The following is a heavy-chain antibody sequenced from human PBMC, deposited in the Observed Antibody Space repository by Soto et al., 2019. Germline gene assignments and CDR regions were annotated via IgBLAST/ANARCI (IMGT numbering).Heavy chain of an antibody. Sequence: QVQLVESGGGLVKPGGSLRLSCAASGFTFSAYYMSWIRQAPGKGLEWVSYISTSGTYVHYGDSVKGRFTISRDNAKNSLYLQMNSLRAEDTAVYYCARGNYGSGSNQYWYFDLWGRGTLVSVSS. CDR2: ISTSGTYV. V-gene: IGHV3-11*06. CDR1: GFTFSAYY. J-gene: IGHJ2*01. D-gene: IGHD3-10*01. CDR3: ARGNYGSGSNQYWYFDL.